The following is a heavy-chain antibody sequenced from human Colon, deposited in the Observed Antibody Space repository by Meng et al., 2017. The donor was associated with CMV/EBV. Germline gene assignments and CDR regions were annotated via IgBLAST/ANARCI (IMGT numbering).Heavy chain of an antibody. CDR1: GYSFTSYW. J-gene: IGHJ3*02. CDR2: IYPGDSDT. Sequence: GESLKISCKGSGYSFTSYWIGWVRQMPGKGLEWMGIIYPGDSDTRYSPSFQGQVTISADKSISTAYLQWSSLKASDTAMYYCARLRRVGASRGAFHILGQGTMVTVSS. V-gene: IGHV5-51*01. CDR3: ARLRRVGASRGAFHI. D-gene: IGHD1-26*01.